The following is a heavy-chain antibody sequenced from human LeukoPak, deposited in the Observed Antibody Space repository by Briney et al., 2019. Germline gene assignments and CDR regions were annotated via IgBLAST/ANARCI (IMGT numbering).Heavy chain of an antibody. V-gene: IGHV3-7*01. CDR2: IKQDGSEK. D-gene: IGHD4-17*01. CDR3: ARGDDYGDHGVDY. J-gene: IGHJ4*02. CDR1: GFTFSSYW. Sequence: GGSLRLSCAASGFTFSSYWMSWVRQAPGKGLEWVANIKQDGSEKYYVDSVKGRLTISRDNAKNSLYLQMNSLRAEDTAVYYCARGDDYGDHGVDYWGQGTLVTVSS.